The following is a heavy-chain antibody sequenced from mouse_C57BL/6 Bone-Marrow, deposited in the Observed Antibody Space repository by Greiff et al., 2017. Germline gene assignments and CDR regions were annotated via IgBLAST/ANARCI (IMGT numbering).Heavy chain of an antibody. J-gene: IGHJ4*01. Sequence: EVQLQETGPELVKPGASVKISCKASGYSFTDYNMNWVKQSNGKSLEWIGVINPNYGTTSYNQKFKGKATLTVDQSSSTAYMQLNSLTSEDSAVYYCARSYYYGSRVYAMDYWGQGTSVTVSS. CDR1: GYSFTDYN. V-gene: IGHV1-39*01. CDR2: INPNYGTT. D-gene: IGHD1-1*01. CDR3: ARSYYYGSRVYAMDY.